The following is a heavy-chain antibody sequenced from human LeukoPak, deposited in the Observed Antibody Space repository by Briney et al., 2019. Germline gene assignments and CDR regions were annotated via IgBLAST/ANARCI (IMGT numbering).Heavy chain of an antibody. CDR1: GGSISSSSYY. D-gene: IGHD6-6*01. CDR3: ARDMNRAAREPFDP. Sequence: SETLSLTCTVSGGSISSSSYYWGWIRQPPGKGLEWIGSIYYSRSTYYNPSLKSRVTISVDTSKNQFSLKLSSVTAADTAVYYCARDMNRAAREPFDPWGQGTLVTVSS. V-gene: IGHV4-39*07. CDR2: IYYSRST. J-gene: IGHJ5*02.